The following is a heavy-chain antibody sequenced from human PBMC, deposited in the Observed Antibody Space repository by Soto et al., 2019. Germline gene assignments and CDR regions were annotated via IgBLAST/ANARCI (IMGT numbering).Heavy chain of an antibody. Sequence: GGSLRLSCSASGFPFRRYAMHWVRQAPGKGLEYVSAISSNGGSTYYSDSVKGRFTISRDNSKNTLYLQMSSLRAEDTAVYYCVPSGSVYWGQGTLVTVSS. D-gene: IGHD6-25*01. CDR2: ISSNGGST. J-gene: IGHJ4*02. CDR1: GFPFRRYA. V-gene: IGHV3-64D*06. CDR3: VPSGSVY.